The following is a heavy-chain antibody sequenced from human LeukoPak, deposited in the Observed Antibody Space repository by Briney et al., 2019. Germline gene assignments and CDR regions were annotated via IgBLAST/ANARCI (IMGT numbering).Heavy chain of an antibody. CDR3: ARDRYYYDSSGYIRGISFDY. D-gene: IGHD3-22*01. J-gene: IGHJ4*02. Sequence: ASVKVSCKASGYTFTSYYIHWVRQAPGQGLEWMGLINPTGGSTSYAQKFQGRVTMTRDTSTSTVCMELSSLRSEDTAVYYCARDRYYYDSSGYIRGISFDYWGQGTLVTVSS. CDR2: INPTGGST. V-gene: IGHV1-46*01. CDR1: GYTFTSYY.